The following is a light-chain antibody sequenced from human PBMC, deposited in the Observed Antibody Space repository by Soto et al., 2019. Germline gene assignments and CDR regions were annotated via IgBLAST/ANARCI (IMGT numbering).Light chain of an antibody. CDR3: QQYGSPPWT. J-gene: IGKJ1*01. CDR1: QSVSSNY. Sequence: EIVLTQSPGTLSLSPGERATLSCRASQSVSSNYLAWYQQKPGQAPRLLIYGASSRATGIPDRFSGSESGTDFTLTISTLEPEDFAVYFCQQYGSPPWTFGQGTKEEIK. CDR2: GAS. V-gene: IGKV3-20*01.